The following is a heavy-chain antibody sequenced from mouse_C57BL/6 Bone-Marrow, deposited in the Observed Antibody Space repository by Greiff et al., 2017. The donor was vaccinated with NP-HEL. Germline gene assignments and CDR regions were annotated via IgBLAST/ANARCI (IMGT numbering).Heavy chain of an antibody. Sequence: VQLQQSGPELVKPGASVKIPCKASGYTFTDYNMDWVKQSHGKSLEWIGDINPNNGGTIYNQKFKGKATLTVDKSSSTAYMELRSLTSEDTAVYDCARETYYGNLRYAMDYWGQGTSVTVSS. CDR3: ARETYYGNLRYAMDY. J-gene: IGHJ4*01. D-gene: IGHD1-1*01. CDR1: GYTFTDYN. CDR2: INPNNGGT. V-gene: IGHV1-18*01.